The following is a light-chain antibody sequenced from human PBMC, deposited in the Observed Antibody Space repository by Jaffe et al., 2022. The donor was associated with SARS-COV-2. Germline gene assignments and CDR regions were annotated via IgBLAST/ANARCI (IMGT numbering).Light chain of an antibody. V-gene: IGLV1-51*01. Sequence: QSVLTQPPSVSAAPGQKVIISCSGSDSNIGKNYVSWYQQLPGTAPRLLIYDNDKRPSGIPDRFSGSRSGTSATLGITGLQTGDEADYFCGTWDNSLSGGVFGGGTKLTVL. CDR1: DSNIGKNY. J-gene: IGLJ2*01. CDR3: GTWDNSLSGGV. CDR2: DND.